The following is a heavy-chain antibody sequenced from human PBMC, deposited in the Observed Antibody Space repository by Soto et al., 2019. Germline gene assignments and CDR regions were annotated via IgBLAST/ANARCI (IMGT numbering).Heavy chain of an antibody. CDR3: AKGLYSSGWYFDY. V-gene: IGHV3-23*01. CDR1: GFTFSSYA. J-gene: IGHJ4*02. CDR2: ISGSGGST. D-gene: IGHD6-19*01. Sequence: PGGSLRLSCAASGFTFSSYARSWVRQAPGKGLEWVSAISGSGGSTYYADSVKGRFTISRDNSKNTLYLQMNSLRAEDTAVYYCAKGLYSSGWYFDYWGQGTLVTVSS.